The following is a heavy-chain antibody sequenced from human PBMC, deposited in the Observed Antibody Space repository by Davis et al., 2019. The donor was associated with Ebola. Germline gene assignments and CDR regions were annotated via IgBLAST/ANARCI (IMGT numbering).Heavy chain of an antibody. D-gene: IGHD6-19*01. Sequence: GESLKISCGASGFSFSSYWMHWVRQAPGKGLEWDSAISGSGGSTYYADSVKGRFTISRDNSKNTLYLQMNSLRAEDTAVYYCAKGLTQWLVHHLDYWGQGTLVTVSS. J-gene: IGHJ4*02. V-gene: IGHV3-23*01. CDR3: AKGLTQWLVHHLDY. CDR1: GFSFSSYW. CDR2: ISGSGGST.